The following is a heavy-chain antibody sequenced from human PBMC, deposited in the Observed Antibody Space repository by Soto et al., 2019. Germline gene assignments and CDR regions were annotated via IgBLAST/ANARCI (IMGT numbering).Heavy chain of an antibody. Sequence: QPGGSLRLSCAASGFTFSSYWMSWVRQAPGKXLERVANIKQDGSEKYYVDSVKGRFTISRDNAKNSLYLQMNSLRAEDTAVYYCARDRYCSSTSCRIQLWFQAVYYGMDVWGKGTTVTSPQ. CDR3: ARDRYCSSTSCRIQLWFQAVYYGMDV. CDR2: IKQDGSEK. V-gene: IGHV3-7*03. J-gene: IGHJ6*04. CDR1: GFTFSSYW. D-gene: IGHD2-2*01.